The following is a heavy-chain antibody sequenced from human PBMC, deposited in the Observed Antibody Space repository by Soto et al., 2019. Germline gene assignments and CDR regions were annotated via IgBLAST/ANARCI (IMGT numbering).Heavy chain of an antibody. Sequence: QVQLVESGGGVVQPGRSLRLSCAASGFNFNNYVMHWVRQAPGKGLEWVAVIWNDGNGSYYANSVKGRFTISRHNSKNTLFPQMSSLRAVDTAVYYCARRQISPSTRGAGSARGGMDVWGQGPTVNVS. J-gene: IGHJ6*02. CDR2: IWNDGNGS. CDR1: GFNFNNYV. CDR3: ARRQISPSTRGAGSARGGMDV. D-gene: IGHD3-10*01. V-gene: IGHV3-33*01.